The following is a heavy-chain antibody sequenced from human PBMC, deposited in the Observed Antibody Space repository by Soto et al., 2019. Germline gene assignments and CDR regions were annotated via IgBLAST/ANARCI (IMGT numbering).Heavy chain of an antibody. V-gene: IGHV3-30-3*01. Sequence: QVQLVESGGGVVQPGRSLRLSCAASGFTFSSYAMHWVRQAPGKGLEWVAVISYDGSNKYYADSVKGRFTISRDNSTNTLYLQMNSMRAEDTAVYYCASRKSSIVGGAFDIWGQGTMVTVSS. CDR3: ASRKSSIVGGAFDI. J-gene: IGHJ3*02. D-gene: IGHD1-26*01. CDR1: GFTFSSYA. CDR2: ISYDGSNK.